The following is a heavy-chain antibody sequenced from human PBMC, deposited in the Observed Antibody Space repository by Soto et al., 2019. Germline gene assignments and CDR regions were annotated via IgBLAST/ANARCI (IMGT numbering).Heavy chain of an antibody. V-gene: IGHV4-4*02. Sequence: QVQLQESGPGLVKPSGTLSLTCAVSSGSISSSNWWSWVRQPPGKGLEWIGETYHSGSTNYNPSLKSRVTISVDKSKNQFSLKLSSVTAADTAVYYCASKMYYDILTGYGPFDYWGQGTLVTVSS. J-gene: IGHJ4*02. CDR2: TYHSGST. D-gene: IGHD3-9*01. CDR1: SGSISSSNW. CDR3: ASKMYYDILTGYGPFDY.